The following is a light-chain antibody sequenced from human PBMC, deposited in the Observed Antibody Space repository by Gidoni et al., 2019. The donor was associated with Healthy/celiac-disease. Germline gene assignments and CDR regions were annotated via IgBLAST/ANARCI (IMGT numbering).Light chain of an antibody. J-gene: IGKJ2*01. CDR3: QQYGSSPPAYT. CDR1: QSVSSSY. CDR2: GAS. V-gene: IGKV3-20*01. Sequence: ELVLTQSPYTLSLSPGERATLSCRASQSVSSSYLAWYQQKPGQAPRLLIYGASSRATGIPDRFSGSGSGTDFTLTISRLEPEDFAVYYCQQYGSSPPAYTFGQGTKLEIK.